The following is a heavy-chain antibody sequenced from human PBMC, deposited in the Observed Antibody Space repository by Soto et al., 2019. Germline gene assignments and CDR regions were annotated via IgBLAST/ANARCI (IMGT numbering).Heavy chain of an antibody. CDR1: GYTFTSYY. CDR3: ARDQGGYYDSSGYYPSYYFDY. J-gene: IGHJ4*02. D-gene: IGHD3-22*01. Sequence: ASVKVSCKASGYTFTSYYMHWVRQAPGQGLEWMGIINPSGGSTSYAQKFQGRVTMTRDTSTSTVYMELSSLRSEDTAVYYCARDQGGYYDSSGYYPSYYFDYWGQGTLVTVSS. CDR2: INPSGGST. V-gene: IGHV1-46*01.